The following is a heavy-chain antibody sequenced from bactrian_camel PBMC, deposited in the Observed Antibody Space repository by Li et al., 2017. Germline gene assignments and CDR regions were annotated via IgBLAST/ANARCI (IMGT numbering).Heavy chain of an antibody. D-gene: IGHD3*01. Sequence: HVQLVESGGGSVEAGGSLRLSCAVSTNIGSNNCMGWFRQAPGKKREGVGALYTGGGSTYYAGSVKGRFTVSRDNAKNTLYLQMNSLKPEDTDMYYCATCSDSFFGQGTQVTVS. CDR2: LYTGGGST. CDR1: TNIGSNNC. J-gene: IGHJ4*01. V-gene: IGHV3S54*01.